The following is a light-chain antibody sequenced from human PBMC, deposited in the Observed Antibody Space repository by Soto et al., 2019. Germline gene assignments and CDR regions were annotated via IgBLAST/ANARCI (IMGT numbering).Light chain of an antibody. J-gene: IGLJ1*01. Sequence: QSALTQPASVSGSPGQSITISCSGTSSDVGRYNAVSWYQQHPGKVPQLMIYDVSIRPSGISDRFSASKSGNTASLTISGLQAEDEADYYCSSYTVSGSYVFGTGTKVTVL. V-gene: IGLV2-14*03. CDR3: SSYTVSGSYV. CDR2: DVS. CDR1: SSDVGRYNA.